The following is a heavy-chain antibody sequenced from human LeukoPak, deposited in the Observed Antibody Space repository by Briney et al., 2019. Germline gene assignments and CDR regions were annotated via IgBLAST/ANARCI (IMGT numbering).Heavy chain of an antibody. CDR3: ARDLSYCSGGSCHHLGY. CDR2: INPSGGST. J-gene: IGHJ4*02. D-gene: IGHD2-15*01. CDR1: GYTFTSYY. Sequence: ASVKVSCKASGYTFTSYYMHWVRQAPGQGLEWMGIINPSGGSTSCAQKFQGRVTMTRDTSTSTVYMELSSLRSEDTAVDYCARDLSYCSGGSCHHLGYWGQGTLVTVSS. V-gene: IGHV1-46*01.